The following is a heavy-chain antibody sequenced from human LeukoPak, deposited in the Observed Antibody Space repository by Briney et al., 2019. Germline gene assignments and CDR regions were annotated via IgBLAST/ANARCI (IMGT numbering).Heavy chain of an antibody. J-gene: IGHJ3*02. D-gene: IGHD3-16*01. CDR2: IKQDGSEK. V-gene: IGHV3-7*01. CDR3: ARDGGLHAFDI. CDR1: GFTFSSYW. Sequence: QPGGSLRLSCAASGFTFSSYWMSWVRQAPGKGLEWVANIKQDGSEKYYVDSVKGRFTISRDNAKNTLYLQMNSLRAEDTAVYYCARDGGLHAFDIWGQGTMVTVSS.